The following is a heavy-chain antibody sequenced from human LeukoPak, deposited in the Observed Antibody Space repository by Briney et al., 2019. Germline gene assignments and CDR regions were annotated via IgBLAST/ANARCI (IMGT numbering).Heavy chain of an antibody. V-gene: IGHV3-43*01. CDR1: GFTFDDYT. CDR3: VKGGGGLATITSLQY. J-gene: IGHJ4*02. CDR2: INWDGASR. Sequence: GGSLRLSYAASGFTFDDYTMYWIRQDPGTGLEWASAINWDGASRTYADYVKARFSISRDNSKNSLYLQLNTLRRDDTALYYCVKGGGGLATITSLQYWGQGTLVTVSS. D-gene: IGHD5-24*01.